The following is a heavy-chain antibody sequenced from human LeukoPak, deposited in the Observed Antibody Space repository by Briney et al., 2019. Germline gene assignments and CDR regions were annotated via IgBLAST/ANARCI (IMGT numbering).Heavy chain of an antibody. CDR1: GGSISNNY. CDR2: IYFSGST. V-gene: IGHV4-59*12. Sequence: SETLSLTCTVSGGSISNNYWSWIRQPPGKGLEWIGYIYFSGSTYYNPSLKSRVTISVDASKTQFSLKLISVTAADTAVYYCAKYGGYRGFGPWGQGTLVTVSS. D-gene: IGHD5-12*01. J-gene: IGHJ5*02. CDR3: AKYGGYRGFGP.